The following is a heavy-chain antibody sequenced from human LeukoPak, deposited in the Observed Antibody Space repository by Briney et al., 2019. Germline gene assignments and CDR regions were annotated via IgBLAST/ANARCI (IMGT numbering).Heavy chain of an antibody. CDR2: FSGSGYIT. D-gene: IGHD3-22*01. V-gene: IGHV3-23*01. CDR3: AKVSSDYYPATSDY. J-gene: IGHJ4*02. Sequence: PGGSLRLSCAASGFTFSSHAMSWVRQAPGKGLEWVSTFSGSGYITYADSVKGRFTISRDNSKNTLYLQMNSLRAEDTAIYYCAKVSSDYYPATSDYWGQGTLVTVSS. CDR1: GFTFSSHA.